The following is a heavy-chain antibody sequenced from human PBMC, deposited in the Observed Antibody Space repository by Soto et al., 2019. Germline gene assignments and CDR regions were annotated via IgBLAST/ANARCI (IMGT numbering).Heavy chain of an antibody. J-gene: IGHJ4*02. D-gene: IGHD3-10*01. CDR3: AGGGVAGAGTYYNDY. V-gene: IGHV3-74*01. Sequence: EVQLVESGGGLVQPGGSLRLSCAASGFTFSSYWMHWVRQAPGKGLVWVSRINNDGSSTSYADSVKGRLTISRDNAKNTLKLQVNSLRAEDTAVYYCAGGGVAGAGTYYNDYWGRGTLVTVSS. CDR1: GFTFSSYW. CDR2: INNDGSST.